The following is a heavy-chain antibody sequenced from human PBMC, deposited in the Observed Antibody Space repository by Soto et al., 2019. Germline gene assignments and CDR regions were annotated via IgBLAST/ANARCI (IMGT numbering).Heavy chain of an antibody. CDR3: IARDPGHSYGLSGPEY. D-gene: IGHD5-18*01. CDR2: IKSKTDGGTA. J-gene: IGHJ4*01. CDR1: GFTFINAW. V-gene: IGHV3-15*01. Sequence: DVQVVESGGGLVKPGGSLRLSCAVSGFTFINAWMFWVRQAPGQGLEWVGRIKSKTDGGTADYAAPVKGRFTISRDDSNNTLYLQMNSLKTEATAVYYCIARDPGHSYGLSGPEYSGHGTLVTVSS.